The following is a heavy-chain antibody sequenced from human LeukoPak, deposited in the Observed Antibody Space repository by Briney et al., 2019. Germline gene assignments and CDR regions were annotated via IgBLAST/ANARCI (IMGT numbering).Heavy chain of an antibody. J-gene: IGHJ4*02. V-gene: IGHV3-11*06. D-gene: IGHD1-20*01. Sequence: AGGSLRLSCAASGFTFSDYFMTWIRQAPGKGLEWLSYITTGGYTNYADSVKGRFTISRDNAKNSLSLQMDSLRDEDTAVYYCASYNWNDGFFDYWGQGTLVTVSS. CDR3: ASYNWNDGFFDY. CDR1: GFTFSDYF. CDR2: ITTGGYT.